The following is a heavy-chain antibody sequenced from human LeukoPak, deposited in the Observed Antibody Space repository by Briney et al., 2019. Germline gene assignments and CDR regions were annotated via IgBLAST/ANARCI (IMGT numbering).Heavy chain of an antibody. J-gene: IGHJ6*03. D-gene: IGHD3-10*01. Sequence: SETLSLTCTVSGGSMSSNSYYWSWIRQPAGKGLEWIGRIYTSGSTNYNPSLKSRVTISVDTSKNQFSLKLSSVTAADTAVYYCARDRRDMVRGINIVRQYHYYYYMDVWGEGTTVTVSS. CDR3: ARDRRDMVRGINIVRQYHYYYYMDV. CDR1: GGSMSSNSYY. V-gene: IGHV4-61*02. CDR2: IYTSGST.